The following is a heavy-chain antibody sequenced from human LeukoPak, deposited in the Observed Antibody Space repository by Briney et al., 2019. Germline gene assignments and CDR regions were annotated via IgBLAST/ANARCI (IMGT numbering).Heavy chain of an antibody. J-gene: IGHJ4*02. CDR1: GFRFSSYE. CDR3: ARDYYWYDY. D-gene: IGHD2-8*01. V-gene: IGHV3-48*03. CDR2: ISSSGSTI. Sequence: GSLRLSFAASGFRFSSYEMNWVRQAPGKGLEWVSYISSSGSTINYADSVKGRFTISRDNAKNSLYLQMNSLRAEDTAVYYCARDYYWYDYWGQGTLVTVSS.